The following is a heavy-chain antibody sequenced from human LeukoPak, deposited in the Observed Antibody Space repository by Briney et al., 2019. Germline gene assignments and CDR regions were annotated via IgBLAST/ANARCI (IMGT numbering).Heavy chain of an antibody. CDR2: MNPNSGNT. CDR3: ARARYFDRGFDY. CDR1: RYTFTSYD. Sequence: GASVKVSCKASRYTFTSYDINWVRQATGQGLEWMGWMNPNSGNTGYAQKFQGRVTMTRNTSISTAYMELSSLRSEDTAVYYCARARYFDRGFDYWGQGTLVTVSS. D-gene: IGHD3-9*01. J-gene: IGHJ4*02. V-gene: IGHV1-8*01.